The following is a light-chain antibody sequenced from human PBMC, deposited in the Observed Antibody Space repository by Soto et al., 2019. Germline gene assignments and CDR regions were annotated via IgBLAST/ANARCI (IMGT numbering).Light chain of an antibody. Sequence: EIVLTQSPGTLSLSPGKRAPLSCRARQTISSTSLAWYQHRPGQAPRLLIYGASTRATGIPDRFSGRGSGTDFALTISRLEPEDFAVYYCQHYGTSLPITFGPGTKVDIK. J-gene: IGKJ3*01. CDR2: GAS. CDR3: QHYGTSLPIT. CDR1: QTISSTS. V-gene: IGKV3-20*01.